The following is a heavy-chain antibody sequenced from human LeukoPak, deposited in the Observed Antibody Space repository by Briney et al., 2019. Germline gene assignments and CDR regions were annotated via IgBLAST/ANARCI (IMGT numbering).Heavy chain of an antibody. V-gene: IGHV3-48*03. CDR1: GFTFSSYE. Sequence: GGSLRLSCAASGFTFSSYEMNWVRQAPGKGLEWVSYISSGSTIYYADSVKGRFTISRDNAKNSLYLQMNSLRAEDTAVYYCARDRVYYGSGSHRYFDYWGQGTLVTVSS. CDR2: ISSGSTI. D-gene: IGHD3-10*01. J-gene: IGHJ4*02. CDR3: ARDRVYYGSGSHRYFDY.